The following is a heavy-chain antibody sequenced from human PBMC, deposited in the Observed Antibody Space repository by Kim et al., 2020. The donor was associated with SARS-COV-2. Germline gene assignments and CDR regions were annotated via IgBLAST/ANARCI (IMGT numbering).Heavy chain of an antibody. V-gene: IGHV1-18*04. CDR1: GYTFTSHG. CDR2: ISTSKGKT. CDR3: ARDANGNLDY. Sequence: ASVKVSCKASGYTFTSHGISWVRQAPGQGLEWMGWISTSKGKTNYAQKFQGRVTMTTDTSTNTVYMDVRSLISDDTALYYCARDANGNLDYWGQGTLVTVSS. J-gene: IGHJ4*02. D-gene: IGHD1-1*01.